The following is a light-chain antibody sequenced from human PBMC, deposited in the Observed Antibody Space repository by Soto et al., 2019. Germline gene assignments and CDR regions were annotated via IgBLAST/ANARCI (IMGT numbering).Light chain of an antibody. V-gene: IGKV3-15*01. CDR3: QHYNNWPPWT. Sequence: IVMTQSTVTMSVSPGERATLSCRASQSISTNLAWYQQKPGQAPRLLIYGASTRATGIPARFSGGGSGTEFTLTISSLQSEDFAVYYCQHYNNWPPWTFGQGTKVETK. CDR2: GAS. J-gene: IGKJ1*01. CDR1: QSISTN.